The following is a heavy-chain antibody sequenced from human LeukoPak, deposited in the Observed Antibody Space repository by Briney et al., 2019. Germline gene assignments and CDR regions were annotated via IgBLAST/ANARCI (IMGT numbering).Heavy chain of an antibody. CDR1: GFIFSDYG. CDR3: AKDYGIDY. J-gene: IGHJ4*02. Sequence: PGGSLRLSCAASGFIFSDYGVHWVRQAPGKGLEWVAFIRYDGSNKYYADSVKGRFTISRDNSKNTLYLQMNSLRAEDTAVYYCAKDYGIDYWGQGTLVTVPS. D-gene: IGHD3-10*01. CDR2: IRYDGSNK. V-gene: IGHV3-30*02.